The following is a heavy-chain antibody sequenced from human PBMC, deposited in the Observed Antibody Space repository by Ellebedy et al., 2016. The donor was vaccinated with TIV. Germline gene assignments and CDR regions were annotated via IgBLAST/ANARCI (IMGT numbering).Heavy chain of an antibody. CDR1: GGTFSSYA. CDR3: ASCIAAAGTVYYYYGMDV. D-gene: IGHD6-13*01. CDR2: IIPIFGTA. V-gene: IGHV1-69*06. Sequence: SVKVSXXASGGTFSSYAISWVRQAPGQGLEWMGGIIPIFGTANYAQKFLGRVTITADKSTSTAYMELSSLRSEDTAVYYCASCIAAAGTVYYYYGMDVWGQGTTVTVSS. J-gene: IGHJ6*02.